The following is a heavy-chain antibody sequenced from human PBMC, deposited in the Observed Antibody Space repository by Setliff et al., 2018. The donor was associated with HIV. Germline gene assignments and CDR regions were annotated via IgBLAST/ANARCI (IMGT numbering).Heavy chain of an antibody. D-gene: IGHD2-21*01. Sequence: ASVKVSCKTSGYTFTNYALNWVRQAPGQGLEWMGWINTNTGNPTYAQGFTGRFVFSLDTSVSTAYLQISSLKAEDSAIYYCARVSDTGVDPQTHRDYWGQGTPV. CDR3: ARVSDTGVDPQTHRDY. CDR1: GYTFTNYA. V-gene: IGHV7-4-1*02. CDR2: INTNTGNP. J-gene: IGHJ4*02.